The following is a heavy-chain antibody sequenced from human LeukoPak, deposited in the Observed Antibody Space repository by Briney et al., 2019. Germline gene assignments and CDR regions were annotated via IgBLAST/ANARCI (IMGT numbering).Heavy chain of an antibody. D-gene: IGHD3-9*01. J-gene: IGHJ4*02. CDR2: ISTSSSYI. CDR1: GFTFSGST. V-gene: IGHV3-21*04. CDR3: AQYFDWLPRVDYFDY. Sequence: GGSLRLSCAASGFTFSGSTMNWVRQAPGKGLEWVSFISTSSSYIYYADSVRGRFTISRDNAKNSLYLQMNSLRAEDTAVYYCAQYFDWLPRVDYFDYWGQGTLVTVSS.